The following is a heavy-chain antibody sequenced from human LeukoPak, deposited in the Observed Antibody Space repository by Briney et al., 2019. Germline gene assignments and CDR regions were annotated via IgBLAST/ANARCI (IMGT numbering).Heavy chain of an antibody. D-gene: IGHD1-14*01. CDR1: GYTFTSYY. Sequence: ASVKVSCKASGYTFTSYYMHWVRQAPGQGLEWMGIINPSGGSTSYAQKFQGRVTMTRDMSTSTDYMELSSLRSEDTAVYYCARDSSRKYFDYWGQGTLVTVSS. V-gene: IGHV1-46*01. CDR2: INPSGGST. CDR3: ARDSSRKYFDY. J-gene: IGHJ4*02.